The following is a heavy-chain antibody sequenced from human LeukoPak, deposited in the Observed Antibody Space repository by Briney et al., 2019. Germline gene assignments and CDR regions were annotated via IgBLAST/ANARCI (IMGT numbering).Heavy chain of an antibody. D-gene: IGHD6-6*01. CDR2: IYHSGST. V-gene: IGHV4-4*02. CDR3: ARSIAARPFYYYYYMDV. CDR1: GGSISSTNW. Sequence: PSETLSLTCAVSGGSISSTNWWSWVRQPPGKGLEWIGEIYHSGSTNYNPSLKTRVTISVDKSKNQFSLKLSSVTAADTAVYYCARSIAARPFYYYYYMDVWGKGTTVTVSS. J-gene: IGHJ6*03.